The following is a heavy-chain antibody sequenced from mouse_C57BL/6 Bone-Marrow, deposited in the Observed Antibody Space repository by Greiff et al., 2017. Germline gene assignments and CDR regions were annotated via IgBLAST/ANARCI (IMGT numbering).Heavy chain of an antibody. V-gene: IGHV1-59*01. J-gene: IGHJ3*01. D-gene: IGHD1-1*01. CDR2: IDPSDSYT. CDR3: ARGAYGAWFAY. CDR1: GYTFTSYW. Sequence: VQLQQPGAELVRPGTSVKLSCKASGYTFTSYWMHWVKQRPGQGLEWIGVIDPSDSYTNYNQKFKGKATLTVDTSSSTAYMQLSSLTSEDSAVYSCARGAYGAWFAYWGQGTLVTVSA.